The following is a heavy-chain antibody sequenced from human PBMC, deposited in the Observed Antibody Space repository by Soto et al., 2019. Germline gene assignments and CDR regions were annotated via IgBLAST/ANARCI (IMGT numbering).Heavy chain of an antibody. Sequence: QVQLQESGPGLVKPSETLSLICTVSGDSINNFYWSWIRQSPGMGLEWIAYIYANGNTNHNPSLKSRVAISIDTSKSQFSLNLTSVTAADTAVYFCARGRSNGAFDSWGQGALVTVSS. J-gene: IGHJ4*02. V-gene: IGHV4-4*09. CDR1: GDSINNFY. D-gene: IGHD1-26*01. CDR2: IYANGNT. CDR3: ARGRSNGAFDS.